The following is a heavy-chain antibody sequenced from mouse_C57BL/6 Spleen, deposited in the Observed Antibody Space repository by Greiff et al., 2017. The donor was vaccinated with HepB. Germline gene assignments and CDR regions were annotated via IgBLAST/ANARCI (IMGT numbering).Heavy chain of an antibody. J-gene: IGHJ4*01. CDR3: ARSLITTVVAYYAMDY. CDR1: GFTFTDYY. CDR2: IRNKANGYTT. D-gene: IGHD1-1*01. V-gene: IGHV7-3*01. Sequence: EVHLVESGGGLVQPGGSLSLSCAASGFTFTDYYMSWVRQPPGKALEWLGFIRNKANGYTTEYSASVKGRFTISRDNSQSILYLQMNALRAEDSATYYCARSLITTVVAYYAMDYWGQGTSVTVSS.